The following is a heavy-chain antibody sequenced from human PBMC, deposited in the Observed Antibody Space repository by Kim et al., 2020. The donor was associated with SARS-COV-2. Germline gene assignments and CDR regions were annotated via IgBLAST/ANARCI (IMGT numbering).Heavy chain of an antibody. CDR2: IRSKANSYAT. V-gene: IGHV3-73*01. J-gene: IGHJ4*02. Sequence: GGSLRLSCAASGFTFSGSAMHWVRQASGKGLEWVGRIRSKANSYATAYAASVKGRFTISRDDSKNTAYLQMNSLKTEDTAVYYCTVLGIQLWPTKREWGQGTLVTVSS. CDR1: GFTFSGSA. D-gene: IGHD5-18*01. CDR3: TVLGIQLWPTKRE.